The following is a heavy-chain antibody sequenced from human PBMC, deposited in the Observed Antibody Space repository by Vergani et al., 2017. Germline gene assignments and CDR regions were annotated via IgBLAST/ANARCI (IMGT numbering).Heavy chain of an antibody. CDR2: IIPIFGTA. CDR1: GGTFSSYA. CDR3: ARDSTEYSGYEHFDY. V-gene: IGHV1-69*06. D-gene: IGHD5-12*01. J-gene: IGHJ4*02. Sequence: QVQLVESGAEVKKPGSSVKVSCKASGGTFSSYAISWVRQAPGQGLEWMGGIIPIFGTANYAQKFQGRVTITADKSTSTVYMELSSLRSEDTAVYYCARDSTEYSGYEHFDYWGQGTLVTVSS.